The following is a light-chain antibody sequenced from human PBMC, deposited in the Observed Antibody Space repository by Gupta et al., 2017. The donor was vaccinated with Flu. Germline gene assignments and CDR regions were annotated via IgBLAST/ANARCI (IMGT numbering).Light chain of an antibody. V-gene: IGLV3-25*03. CDR2: RDV. CDR1: VLSEAH. J-gene: IGLJ3*02. CDR3: QAADSHDRWV. Sequence: YALTPPPSVSVSPGQTAEISCSGEVLSEAHAYWNQQKSGQAPVVVLQRDVVSSSGIRGRFSGCTSDTNITFIISDVQAEDAAYYYHQAADSHDRWVFGGGTKLTV.